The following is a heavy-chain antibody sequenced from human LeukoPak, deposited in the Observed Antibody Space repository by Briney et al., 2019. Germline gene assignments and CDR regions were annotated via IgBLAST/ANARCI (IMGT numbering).Heavy chain of an antibody. CDR3: ARAGVWDYDDSSGYHNGAFDI. V-gene: IGHV1-2*02. CDR2: INPNSGGT. J-gene: IGHJ3*02. D-gene: IGHD3-22*01. Sequence: ASVKVSCKASGYTFTDYYLHWVRQAPGQGLEWMGWINPNSGGTNYAQKFQGRVSMTRDTSISTAYMELSRLTFDDTAVYYCARAGVWDYDDSSGYHNGAFDIWGQGTMVTVSS. CDR1: GYTFTDYY.